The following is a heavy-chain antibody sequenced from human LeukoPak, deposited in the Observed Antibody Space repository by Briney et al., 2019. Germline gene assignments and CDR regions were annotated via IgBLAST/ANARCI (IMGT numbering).Heavy chain of an antibody. CDR1: GYTFTSYD. CDR3: AREVGRGDWYGRSFDS. V-gene: IGHV1-8*01. Sequence: EASVKVSCKSSGYTFTSYDIHWVRLATGQGLEWMGWMNPNSGNAGYAQKFQGRVTMTRNTYISTAYMELSSLRSEDAAVYYCAREVGRGDWYGRSFDSWGQGTLVTVSS. J-gene: IGHJ4*02. CDR2: MNPNSGNA. D-gene: IGHD6-19*01.